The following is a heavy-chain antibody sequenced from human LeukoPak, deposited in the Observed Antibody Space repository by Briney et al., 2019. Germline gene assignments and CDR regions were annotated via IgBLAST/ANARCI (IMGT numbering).Heavy chain of an antibody. D-gene: IGHD3-9*01. CDR1: GFTFSDYY. Sequence: GGSLRLSCAASGFTFSDYYMSWIRQAPGKGLEWVSYISGSGSTIYYADSVKGRFTISRDNAKNSLYLQMNSLRAEDTAVYYCAKTLGDYDILTDTFNWFGPWGQGTLVTVSS. V-gene: IGHV3-11*01. J-gene: IGHJ5*02. CDR3: AKTLGDYDILTDTFNWFGP. CDR2: ISGSGSTI.